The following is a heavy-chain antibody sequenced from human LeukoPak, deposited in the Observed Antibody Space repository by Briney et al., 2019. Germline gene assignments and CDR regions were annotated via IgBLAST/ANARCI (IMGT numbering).Heavy chain of an antibody. CDR3: AKEIAAARGFDY. V-gene: IGHV3-23*01. CDR1: GFTSSSYA. D-gene: IGHD6-13*01. CDR2: ISGSGGST. Sequence: GGSLRLSCAASGFTSSSYAMSWVRQAPGKGLEWVSAISGSGGSTYYADSVKGRFTISRDNSKNTLYLQMNSLRAEDTAVYHCAKEIAAARGFDYWGQGTLVTVSS. J-gene: IGHJ4*02.